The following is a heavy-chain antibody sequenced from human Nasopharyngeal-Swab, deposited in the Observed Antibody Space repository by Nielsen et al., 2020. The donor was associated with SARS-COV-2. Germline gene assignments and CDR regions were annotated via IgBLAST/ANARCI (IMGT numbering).Heavy chain of an antibody. V-gene: IGHV1-18*01. J-gene: IGHJ6*02. CDR2: ISAYNGNT. D-gene: IGHD3-22*01. Sequence: ASVKVSCKASGYTFTSYGIRWVRQAPGQWLAWMGWISAYNGNTNYAQKLQGRVTITTDTSTSTAYMELRSLRSDDTAVYYCAREPYYYYDSSGYYHTFGMDVWGQGTTVTVSS. CDR3: AREPYYYYDSSGYYHTFGMDV. CDR1: GYTFTSYG.